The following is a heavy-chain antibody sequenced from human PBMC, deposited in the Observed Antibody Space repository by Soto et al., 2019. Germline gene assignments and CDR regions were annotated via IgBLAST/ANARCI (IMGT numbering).Heavy chain of an antibody. CDR1: VFTFSRFE. Sequence: PWGSLRLSCSASVFTFSRFELHWFRQAPGKGLEWISYISSSGSTAYYASSVEGRFTISRDNANNSVYLQMDSLRAEDTALYYCTRAAWFPYLSFYWGQGALVTVSS. D-gene: IGHD3-10*01. J-gene: IGHJ4*02. CDR2: ISSSGSTA. CDR3: TRAAWFPYLSFY. V-gene: IGHV3-48*03.